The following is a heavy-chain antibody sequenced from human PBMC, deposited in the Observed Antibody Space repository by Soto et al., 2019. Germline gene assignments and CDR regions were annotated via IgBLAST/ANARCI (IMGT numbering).Heavy chain of an antibody. J-gene: IGHJ4*02. D-gene: IGHD2-2*01. V-gene: IGHV4-59*01. Sequence: SETLSLTCTVSGGSISSYYWSWIRQAPGRGLEWIGYIYYSGSTNYTPSLKSRVTISVDTSKNQFSLKLNSVTAADTAVYYCAKFYCSATSCSAFDSWGLGTLVTVSS. CDR2: IYYSGST. CDR1: GGSISSYY. CDR3: AKFYCSATSCSAFDS.